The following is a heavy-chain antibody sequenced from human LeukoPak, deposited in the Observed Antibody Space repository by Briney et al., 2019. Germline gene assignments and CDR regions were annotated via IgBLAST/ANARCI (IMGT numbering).Heavy chain of an antibody. CDR2: INPNSGGT. CDR1: GYSFTDYY. J-gene: IGHJ5*02. V-gene: IGHV1-2*02. D-gene: IGHD2-21*01. CDR3: VRADRLHGGPYLIGP. Sequence: GASVKVSCKTSGYSFTDYYMHWVRQAPGQGLEWMGWINPNSGGTSSAQKFQGRVTMTRDTSITTVYMEVRWLTSDNTAIYYCVRADRLHGGPYLIGPWGLGTLVTVSS.